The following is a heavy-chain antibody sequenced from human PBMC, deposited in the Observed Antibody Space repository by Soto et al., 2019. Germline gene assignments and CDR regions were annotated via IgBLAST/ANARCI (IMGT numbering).Heavy chain of an antibody. D-gene: IGHD3-10*01. Sequence: GASVKLCSKDPGYGITSNSLYWVRQDHGQRLEWMGWINAGNGNTKYSQKFQGRVTITRDTSASTAYMELSSLRSEDTAVYYCASHSGYYYYGMDVWGQGTTVTVSS. J-gene: IGHJ6*02. CDR1: GYGITSNS. CDR2: INAGNGNT. V-gene: IGHV1-3*01. CDR3: ASHSGYYYYGMDV.